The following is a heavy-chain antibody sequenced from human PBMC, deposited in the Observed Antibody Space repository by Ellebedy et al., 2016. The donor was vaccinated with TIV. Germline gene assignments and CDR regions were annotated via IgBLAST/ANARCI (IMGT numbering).Heavy chain of an antibody. CDR1: GGSFSGNF. CDR3: ARQRDLAYDS. J-gene: IGHJ5*01. V-gene: IGHV4-34*01. CDR2: INHSGST. D-gene: IGHD3-16*01. Sequence: SETLSLTXAVYGGSFSGNFCTWIRQPPGKGLEWIGDINHSGSTTYNPTLKGRVTISVDTSKNQFSLNLTSVTAADTAVYYCARQRDLAYDSWGQGILVTVSS.